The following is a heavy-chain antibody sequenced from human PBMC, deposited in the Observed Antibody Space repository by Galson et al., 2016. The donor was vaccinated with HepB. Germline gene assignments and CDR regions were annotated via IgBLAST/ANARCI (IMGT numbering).Heavy chain of an antibody. CDR3: TRDLADGYGLDV. D-gene: IGHD5-24*01. CDR2: IYHIGST. Sequence: TLSLTCDVSGDSISSSHWWGWVRQPPGKGLEWIGEIYHIGSTNYNPSLKSRLTLSVDKSKNHFSLNLSSVTATDTAVYYCTRDLADGYGLDVWGQGATVTVSS. V-gene: IGHV4-4*02. J-gene: IGHJ6*02. CDR1: GDSISSSHW.